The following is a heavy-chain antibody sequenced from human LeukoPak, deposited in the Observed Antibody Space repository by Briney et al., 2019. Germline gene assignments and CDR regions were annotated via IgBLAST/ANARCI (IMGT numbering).Heavy chain of an antibody. CDR1: GGSISSSSYC. D-gene: IGHD6-19*01. J-gene: IGHJ6*02. CDR3: EVKEVSSRSGWYGSSVYYGMDV. V-gene: IGHV4-39*01. Sequence: SETLSLTCTVSGGSISSSSYCWGWIRHPPGKGREWIGSIYFSGSTYYNPSLKSRVTISVDTSKNQFSLKLSSVTAADTAVYYCEVKEVSSRSGWYGSSVYYGMDVWGQGTTVTVSS. CDR2: IYFSGST.